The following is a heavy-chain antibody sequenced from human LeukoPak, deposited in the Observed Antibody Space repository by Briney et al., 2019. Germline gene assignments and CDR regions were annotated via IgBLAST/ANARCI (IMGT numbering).Heavy chain of an antibody. D-gene: IGHD6-19*01. CDR3: TRSSSGWYSDY. Sequence: QPGRSLRLSCTASGFTFGDYGMSWVRQAPGKGLEWVGFIRSKAYGGTTEYAASVKGRFIISRDDSKSIAYLQMNSLKTEDTAVYYCTRSSSGWYSDYWGQGTLVTVSS. V-gene: IGHV3-49*04. J-gene: IGHJ4*02. CDR1: GFTFGDYG. CDR2: IRSKAYGGTT.